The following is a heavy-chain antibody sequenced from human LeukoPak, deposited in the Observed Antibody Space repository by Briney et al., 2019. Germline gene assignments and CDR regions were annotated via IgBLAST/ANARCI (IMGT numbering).Heavy chain of an antibody. CDR3: ARAVGTNRYYFDY. CDR2: INPSSGTT. CDR1: GYTFTSYY. V-gene: IGHV1-46*01. Sequence: ASVKVSCKASGYTFTSYYMQCVRHAPGQGLECMGIINPSSGTTDYAQHLQGRVTLTRDTSTSRVNMERSSLRSEDTAVYYCARAVGTNRYYFDYWGQGTLVSVSA. J-gene: IGHJ4*02. D-gene: IGHD1-26*01.